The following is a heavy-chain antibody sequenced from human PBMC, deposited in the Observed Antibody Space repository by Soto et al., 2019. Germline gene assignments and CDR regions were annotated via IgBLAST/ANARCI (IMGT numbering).Heavy chain of an antibody. CDR2: IWYDGSNK. CDR3: ARDDVSLGYCTNGVCYNSYGMDV. CDR1: GFTFSSYG. D-gene: IGHD2-8*01. V-gene: IGHV3-33*01. Sequence: QVQLVESGGGVVQPGRSLRLSCAASGFTFSSYGMHWVRQAPGKGLEWVAVIWYDGSNKYYADSVKGRFTISRDNSKNTLYLQMNSLRAEDTAVYYCARDDVSLGYCTNGVCYNSYGMDVWGQGTTVTVSS. J-gene: IGHJ6*02.